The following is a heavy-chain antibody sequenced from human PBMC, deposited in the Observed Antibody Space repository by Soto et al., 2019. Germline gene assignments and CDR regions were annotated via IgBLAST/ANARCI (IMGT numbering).Heavy chain of an antibody. CDR1: GGSISSGGYY. D-gene: IGHD3-10*02. J-gene: IGHJ4*02. V-gene: IGHV4-31*03. Sequence: QVQLQESGPGLVKPSQTLSLTCTVSGGSISSGGYYWSWIRQHPGKGLEWIGYIYYSGSTYYNPSLKSGVYISVQTCKTRLTLKGSAVPAATSAVYYCAGTCSGSYKPTTFDYWGQGTLVNVSS. CDR2: IYYSGST. CDR3: AGTCSGSYKPTTFDY.